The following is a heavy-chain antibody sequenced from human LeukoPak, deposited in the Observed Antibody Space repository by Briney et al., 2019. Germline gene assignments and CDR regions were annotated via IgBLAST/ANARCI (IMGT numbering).Heavy chain of an antibody. CDR1: GGSISTAHW. CDR3: ARAFHPPDFAFGRAPYYFDL. V-gene: IGHV4-4*02. Sequence: SETLSLTCAVSGGSISTAHWWNWVRQSPGKGLEWIEEIYHRGNSNYNPSLKSRVSISVDTSKNQFSLKVTSLTAADTAVYYCARAFHPPDFAFGRAPYYFDLWGQGTLVTVSS. D-gene: IGHD3-16*01. J-gene: IGHJ4*01. CDR2: IYHRGNS.